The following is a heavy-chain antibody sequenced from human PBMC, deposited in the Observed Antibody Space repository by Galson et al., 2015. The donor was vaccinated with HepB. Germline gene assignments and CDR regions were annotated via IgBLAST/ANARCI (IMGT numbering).Heavy chain of an antibody. J-gene: IGHJ4*02. CDR2: IWYDGNNK. CDR1: GFTFSSYG. CDR3: ARGLEDWEPTLDY. V-gene: IGHV3-33*01. D-gene: IGHD3/OR15-3a*01. Sequence: SLRLSCAASGFTFSSYGMHWVRQAPGKGLEWVAVIWYDGNNKYCADSVKGRFTISRDNSKNTLYLQMNSLRAEDTAVYYCARGLEDWEPTLDYWGQGTLVTVSS.